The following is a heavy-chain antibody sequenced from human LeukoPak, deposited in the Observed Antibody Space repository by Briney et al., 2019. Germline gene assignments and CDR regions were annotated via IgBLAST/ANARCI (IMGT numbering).Heavy chain of an antibody. J-gene: IGHJ5*02. CDR2: INHSGST. CDR3: ASSRLGYCSGTTRYLSWFDP. D-gene: IGHD2-2*01. CDR1: GGSSSVYY. V-gene: IGHV4-34*01. Sequence: SETLSLTCAVYGGSSSVYYWSWVRQPPGKGLEWIGEINHSGSTNYNPSLKSRVTISVDTSKNQFSLKLTSVTAADTAVYYCASSRLGYCSGTTRYLSWFDPWGQGTLVTVSS.